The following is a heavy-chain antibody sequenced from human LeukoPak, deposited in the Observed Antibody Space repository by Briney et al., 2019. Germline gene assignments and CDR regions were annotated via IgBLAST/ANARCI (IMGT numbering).Heavy chain of an antibody. Sequence: GGPLRLSCAASGFTFSNYWMSWVRQAPGKGLEWVANIKQDGSEKYYVDSVMGRFTISRDNAKNSLYLQTNSLRAEDTAVYYCASTQTLDYWGQGTLVTVSS. V-gene: IGHV3-7*01. CDR3: ASTQTLDY. J-gene: IGHJ4*02. CDR1: GFTFSNYW. CDR2: IKQDGSEK.